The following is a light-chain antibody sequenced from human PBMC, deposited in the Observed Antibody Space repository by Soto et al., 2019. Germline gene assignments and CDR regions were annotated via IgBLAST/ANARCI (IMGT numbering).Light chain of an antibody. V-gene: IGKV3-20*01. CDR1: QSVTSNS. J-gene: IGKJ5*01. Sequence: EIVLTQLPGALPLSPGERATLSCRASQSVTSNSLAWYQQKVGRAPRVLIYGASNRATGIPDRFIGSGSGTDFTLTFTRRIPEDFALYYCRQYGRLPRAFGHGTRLEI. CDR2: GAS. CDR3: RQYGRLPRA.